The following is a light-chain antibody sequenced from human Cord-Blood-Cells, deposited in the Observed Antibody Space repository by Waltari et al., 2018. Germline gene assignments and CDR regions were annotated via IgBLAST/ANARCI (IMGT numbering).Light chain of an antibody. CDR1: SLRSYY. J-gene: IGLJ1*01. V-gene: IGLV3-19*01. Sequence: SSELTQDPAVSVALGQTVRITCQGDSLRSYYASWYQQKPGQAPVLVIYGKNNRPTAIRDRFSGPNSGNTATLTSTGAQAEDEADYYSNARDSSSNHYVSGTGTKVTVL. CDR2: GKN. CDR3: NARDSSSNHYV.